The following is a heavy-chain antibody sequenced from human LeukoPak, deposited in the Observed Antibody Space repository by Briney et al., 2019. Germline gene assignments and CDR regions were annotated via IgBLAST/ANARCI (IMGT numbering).Heavy chain of an antibody. V-gene: IGHV3-20*04. J-gene: IGHJ4*02. Sequence: GGSLRLSCVGAGFSNADYGMSWVRQGPGKGLEWVAGIEWNGDALQYADSVKGRFTISRDNAKNSLYLQMDILRPEDTGVYYCARDLSATWYSLAYWGQGTLVTVSS. CDR3: ARDLSATWYSLAY. CDR2: IEWNGDAL. D-gene: IGHD2-15*01. CDR1: GFSNADYG.